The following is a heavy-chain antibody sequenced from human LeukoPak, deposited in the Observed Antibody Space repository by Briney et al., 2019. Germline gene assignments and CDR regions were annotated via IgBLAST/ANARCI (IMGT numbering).Heavy chain of an antibody. V-gene: IGHV5-51*01. CDR2: IYPGDSDT. D-gene: IGHD2-15*01. CDR1: GYSFTSYW. CDR3: AGKGSTTWSNWLDP. J-gene: IGHJ5*02. Sequence: GESLKISCKGSGYSFTSYWIGWVRQMPGKGLEWMGIIYPGDSDTRYSPSFQGQVTISADKSINTAYLQWNSLQASDTAIYYCAGKGSTTWSNWLDPWGQGTLVTVSS.